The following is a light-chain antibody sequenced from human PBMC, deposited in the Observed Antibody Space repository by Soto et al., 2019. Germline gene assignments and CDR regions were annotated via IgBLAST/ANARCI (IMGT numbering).Light chain of an antibody. CDR3: QQYVSTPWT. CDR1: QIVSNNY. Sequence: EIVLTQSPGTLSLSPGERATLSCRASQIVSNNYLAWYQQRPGQAPRLLIYGASSRATGIPDRFSGSGSGTDFTLTINRLEPEDFAIYHCQQYVSTPWTFGQGTKVDIK. V-gene: IGKV3-20*01. J-gene: IGKJ1*01. CDR2: GAS.